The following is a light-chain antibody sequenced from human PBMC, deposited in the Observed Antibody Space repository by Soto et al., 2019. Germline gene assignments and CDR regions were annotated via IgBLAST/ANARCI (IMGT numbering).Light chain of an antibody. V-gene: IGLV2-11*01. J-gene: IGLJ1*01. CDR2: DVN. CDR3: CSYAGTYTHYV. Sequence: QSVLTQPRSVSGSPGQSVSISCTGTSSDVGAYNYVSWYQHHPGKAPKFMIYDVNKRPSGVPDRFSGSKSGNTASLTISGLQAEDEADYYCCSYAGTYTHYVFGTGTKLNRP. CDR1: SSDVGAYNY.